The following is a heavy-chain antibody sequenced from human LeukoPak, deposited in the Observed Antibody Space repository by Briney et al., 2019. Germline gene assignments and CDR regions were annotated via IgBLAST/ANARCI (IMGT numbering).Heavy chain of an antibody. CDR1: GFTFSSYW. D-gene: IGHD6-13*01. J-gene: IGHJ4*02. CDR3: ARVHHSSSWGTDDC. V-gene: IGHV3-7*01. Sequence: GGSLRLSCAAYGFTFSSYWMTWVRQAPGKGLEWVANIKEDGSEKYYVDSVRGRFTISRDNAKYSLYLHMNSLRAEDTAVYYCARVHHSSSWGTDDCWGQGTLVTVSS. CDR2: IKEDGSEK.